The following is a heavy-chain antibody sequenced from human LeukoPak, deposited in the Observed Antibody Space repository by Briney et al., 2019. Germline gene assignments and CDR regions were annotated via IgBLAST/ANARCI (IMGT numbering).Heavy chain of an antibody. D-gene: IGHD3-9*01. V-gene: IGHV1-2*06. J-gene: IGHJ3*02. CDR2: INPNSGGT. Sequence: ASVKVSCKASGYTFTGYYMHWVRQAPGQGLEWMGRINPNSGGTNYAQKFQGRVTMTRDTSISTAYMELSRLRSDDTAVYYCARAVTDYDILTGYYLNAFDIWGLGTMVTVSS. CDR3: ARAVTDYDILTGYYLNAFDI. CDR1: GYTFTGYY.